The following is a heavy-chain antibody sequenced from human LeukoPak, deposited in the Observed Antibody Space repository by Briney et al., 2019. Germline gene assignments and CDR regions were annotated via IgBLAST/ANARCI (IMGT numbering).Heavy chain of an antibody. CDR3: AKDMGCGGDCYPPYYYYGMDV. D-gene: IGHD2-21*02. CDR1: GFTFDDYA. Sequence: GGSLRLSCAASGFTFDDYAMHWVRQAPGKGLEGVSGISWNSGSIGYADSVKGRFTISRDNAKNSLYLQMNSLRAEDTALYYCAKDMGCGGDCYPPYYYYGMDVWGQGTTVTVSS. V-gene: IGHV3-9*01. J-gene: IGHJ6*02. CDR2: ISWNSGSI.